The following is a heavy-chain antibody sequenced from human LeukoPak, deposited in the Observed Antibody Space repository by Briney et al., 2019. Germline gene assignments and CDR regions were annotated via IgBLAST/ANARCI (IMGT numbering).Heavy chain of an antibody. V-gene: IGHV3-74*01. CDR1: GFTFSSYA. J-gene: IGHJ4*02. CDR3: ARERSSGWSDY. CDR2: IKNDGSST. Sequence: RPGGSLRLSCAASGFTFSSYAMSWVRQAPGKGLVLVSRIKNDGSSTSYADSVKGRFTVSRDNAKNTLYLQMNSLIAEDTAVYYCARERSSGWSDYWGQGTLVTVSS. D-gene: IGHD6-19*01.